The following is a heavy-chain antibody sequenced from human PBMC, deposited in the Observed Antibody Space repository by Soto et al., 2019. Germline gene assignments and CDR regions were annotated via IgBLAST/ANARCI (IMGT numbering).Heavy chain of an antibody. V-gene: IGHV3-23*01. CDR1: GLSFYSNV. CDR2: ISSSGDST. Sequence: GGSLRLSCAASGLSFYSNVMSWVRQAPGKGLEWVSAISSSGDSTYYADSVKGRFTISRDNSKNTLYLQMNSLRAEDTAVYYCARAPPVSGPVDYWGQGTLVTVSS. CDR3: ARAPPVSGPVDY. J-gene: IGHJ4*02. D-gene: IGHD2-15*01.